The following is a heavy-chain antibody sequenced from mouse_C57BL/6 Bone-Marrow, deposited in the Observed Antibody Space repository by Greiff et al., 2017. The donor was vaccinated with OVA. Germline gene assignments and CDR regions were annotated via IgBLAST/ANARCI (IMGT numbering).Heavy chain of an antibody. Sequence: VKLQESGAELARPGASVKLSCKASGYTFTSYGISWVKQRTGQGLEWIGEIYPRSGNTYYNEKFKGKATLTADKSSSTAYMELRSLTSEDSAVYFCARRTTVVATNYWGQGTTLTVSS. CDR2: IYPRSGNT. J-gene: IGHJ2*01. D-gene: IGHD1-1*01. V-gene: IGHV1-81*01. CDR3: ARRTTVVATNY. CDR1: GYTFTSYG.